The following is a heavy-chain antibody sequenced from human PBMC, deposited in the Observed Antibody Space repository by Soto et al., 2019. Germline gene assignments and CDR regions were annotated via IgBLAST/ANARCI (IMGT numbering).Heavy chain of an antibody. CDR2: MNPNSGNT. D-gene: IGHD2-2*01. CDR1: GYTFTSYD. CDR3: ARGGSVVPAASYYYYYMDV. Sequence: ASVKVSCKASGYTFTSYDINWVRQATGQGLEWMGWMNPNSGNTGYAQKFQGRVTMTRNTSISTAYMELSSLRSEDTAVYHCARGGSVVPAASYYYYYMDVWGKGTTVTVSS. V-gene: IGHV1-8*01. J-gene: IGHJ6*03.